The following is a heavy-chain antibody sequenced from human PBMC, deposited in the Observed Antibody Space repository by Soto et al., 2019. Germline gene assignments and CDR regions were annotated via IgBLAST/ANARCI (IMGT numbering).Heavy chain of an antibody. V-gene: IGHV2-5*02. CDR1: GFSLSTSGVG. CDR2: IYWDDDN. CDR3: AHATYGDCLDY. J-gene: IGHJ4*02. D-gene: IGHD4-17*01. Sequence: QITLKESGPTLVKPTQTLTLTCTFSGFSLSTSGVGVGWILQPPGKSLEWLALIYWDDDNRYSPSLKSRLTITKDTSKNQVVLTMTNMDPVDTATYYCAHATYGDCLDYWGQGTLVTVSS.